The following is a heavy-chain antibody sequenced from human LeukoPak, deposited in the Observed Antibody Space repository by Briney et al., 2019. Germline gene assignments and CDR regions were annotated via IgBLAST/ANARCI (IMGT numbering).Heavy chain of an antibody. V-gene: IGHV4-34*01. CDR1: GGSFSGYY. Sequence: SETLSLTCAVYGGSFSGYYWSWIRQPPGKGLEWIGEINHSGSTNYNPSLKSRVTISVDTSKNQFSLKLSSVTAADTAVYYCARGHGSGGSFTPFDYWGQGTLVTVSS. J-gene: IGHJ4*02. CDR2: INHSGST. D-gene: IGHD2-15*01. CDR3: ARGHGSGGSFTPFDY.